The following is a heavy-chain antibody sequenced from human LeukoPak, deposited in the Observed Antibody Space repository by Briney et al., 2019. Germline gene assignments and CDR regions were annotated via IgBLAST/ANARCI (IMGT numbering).Heavy chain of an antibody. Sequence: PGGSLRLSCAASGFTFSSNGMHWVRQAPGKGLEWVAFIRYDGSNKYYADSVKGRFTISRDKSKNTLYLQMNSLRAEDTAVYYCARVPQRIAARPGYNWFDPWGQGTLVTVSS. J-gene: IGHJ5*02. V-gene: IGHV3-30*02. CDR1: GFTFSSNG. CDR2: IRYDGSNK. CDR3: ARVPQRIAARPGYNWFDP. D-gene: IGHD6-6*01.